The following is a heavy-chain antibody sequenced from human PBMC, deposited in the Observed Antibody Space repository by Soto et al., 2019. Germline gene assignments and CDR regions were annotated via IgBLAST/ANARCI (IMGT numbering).Heavy chain of an antibody. D-gene: IGHD1-7*01. CDR2: IIPILGIA. CDR1: GGTFSSYT. CDR3: ARDITGTVTNWFDP. J-gene: IGHJ5*02. Sequence: SVKVSCKASGGTFSSYTISWVRQAPGQGLEWMGRIIPILGIANYAQKFQGRVTITADKSTSTAYMELSSLRSEDTAVYYCARDITGTVTNWFDPWRQGTLVTVSS. V-gene: IGHV1-69*04.